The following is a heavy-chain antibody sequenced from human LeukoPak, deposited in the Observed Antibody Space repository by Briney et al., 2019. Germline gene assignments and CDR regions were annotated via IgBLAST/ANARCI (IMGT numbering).Heavy chain of an antibody. CDR3: ARDPSGWYYYYYMDV. D-gene: IGHD6-19*01. CDR2: INPNSGGT. CDR1: GYTFTGYY. Sequence: ASVRVSCKASGYTFTGYYMHWVRQAPGQGLEWMGWINPNSGGTNYAQKFQGRVTMTRDTSISTAYMELSRLRSDDTAVYYCARDPSGWYYYYYMDVWGKGTTVTVSS. V-gene: IGHV1-2*02. J-gene: IGHJ6*03.